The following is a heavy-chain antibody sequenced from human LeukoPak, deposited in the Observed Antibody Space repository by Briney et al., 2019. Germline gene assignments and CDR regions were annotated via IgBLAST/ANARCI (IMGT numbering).Heavy chain of an antibody. CDR2: IYYSGNT. J-gene: IGHJ4*02. Sequence: SETLSLTCTVSGGSISSYYWNWIRQPPGKGLEWIAYIYYSGNTNYNPSLKSRVTISVDTSKNQFSLKLSSVTAADTAVYYCASSPYSLIADYYFDYWGQGTLVTVSS. D-gene: IGHD3-16*01. CDR3: ASSPYSLIADYYFDY. V-gene: IGHV4-59*01. CDR1: GGSISSYY.